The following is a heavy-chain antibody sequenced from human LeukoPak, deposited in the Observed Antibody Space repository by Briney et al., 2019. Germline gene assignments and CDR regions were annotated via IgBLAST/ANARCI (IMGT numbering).Heavy chain of an antibody. V-gene: IGHV4-30-4*08. CDR3: ARDVRGYCSGGSCYHYYYYYMDV. Sequence: SQTLSLTCTVSGGSISSGDYYWSWIRQPPGKGLEWIGYIYYSGSTYYNPSLKSRATISVDTSKNQFSLKPSSVTAADTAVYYCARDVRGYCSGGSCYHYYYYYMDVWGKGTTVTVSS. CDR1: GGSISSGDYY. CDR2: IYYSGST. D-gene: IGHD2-15*01. J-gene: IGHJ6*03.